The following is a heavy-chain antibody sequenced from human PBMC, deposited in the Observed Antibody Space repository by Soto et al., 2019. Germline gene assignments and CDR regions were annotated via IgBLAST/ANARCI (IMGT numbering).Heavy chain of an antibody. D-gene: IGHD3-3*01. J-gene: IGHJ5*02. CDR3: AREVTIFGVGPGGWFDP. CDR1: GGSISSGDYY. V-gene: IGHV4-30-4*01. Sequence: QVQLQESGPGLVKPSQTLSLTCTVSGGSISSGDYYWSWIRQPPGKGLEWIGYIYYSGSTYYNPSLKSRVTISVDTSKNQFSLKLSSVTAADTAVYYCAREVTIFGVGPGGWFDPWGQGTLVTVSS. CDR2: IYYSGST.